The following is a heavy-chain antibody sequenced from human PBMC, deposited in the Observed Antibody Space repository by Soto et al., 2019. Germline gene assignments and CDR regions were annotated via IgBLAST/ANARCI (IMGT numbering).Heavy chain of an antibody. CDR1: GYTVTGYD. V-gene: IGHV1-8*01. CDR3: ARRPYGSGHYYYYGMDV. D-gene: IGHD3-10*01. CDR2: MNPNTGYT. J-gene: IGHJ6*02. Sequence: ASVKVSCKASGYTVTGYDIHWVRQATGQGLEWMGWMNPNTGYTANAQKFQGHVTISADKSISTAYLQWSSLKASDTAMYYCARRPYGSGHYYYYGMDVWGQGTTVTVSS.